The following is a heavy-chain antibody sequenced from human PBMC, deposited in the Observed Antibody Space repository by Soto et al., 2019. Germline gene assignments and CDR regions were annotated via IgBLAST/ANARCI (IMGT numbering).Heavy chain of an antibody. CDR2: IYSGGST. D-gene: IGHD4-17*01. CDR3: ARDLGYGDYYYYYGMDV. V-gene: IGHV3-53*01. Sequence: EVQLVESGGGLVQPGGSLRLSCAASGFTVSSNYMSWVRQAPGKGLEWVSVIYSGGSTYYADSVKGRFTISRDNSKNTLYLQMNSLRAEDTAVYYCARDLGYGDYYYYYGMDVWGQGTTVTVSS. CDR1: GFTVSSNY. J-gene: IGHJ6*02.